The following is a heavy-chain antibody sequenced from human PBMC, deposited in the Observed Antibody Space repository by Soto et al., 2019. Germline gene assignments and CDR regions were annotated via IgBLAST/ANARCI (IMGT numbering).Heavy chain of an antibody. V-gene: IGHV3-21*01. CDR1: GFTFSSHS. CDR3: ARDRSGWYSLGYGMGV. CDR2: ISSSSSYI. D-gene: IGHD6-19*01. J-gene: IGHJ6*02. Sequence: GPLRLSCAASGFTFSSHSMNWVRQAPGKGLEWVSSISSSSSYIYYADSVKGRFTISRDNAKNSLYLQMNSLRAEDTAVYYCARDRSGWYSLGYGMGVWGQGTTVTVSS.